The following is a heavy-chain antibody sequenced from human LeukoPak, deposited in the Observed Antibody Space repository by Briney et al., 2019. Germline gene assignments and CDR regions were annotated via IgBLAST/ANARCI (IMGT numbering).Heavy chain of an antibody. CDR2: ISSGGSTI. V-gene: IGHV3-11*04. D-gene: IGHD2-15*01. Sequence: GGSLRLSCAVSGFTFSDYYMSWIRQAPGKGLEWVSYISSGGSTISHADSVKGRFTISRDNAKNSLYLQMSSLRAEDTAVYYCARGPSGGNGFSYWGQGTLVAVSS. J-gene: IGHJ4*02. CDR1: GFTFSDYY. CDR3: ARGPSGGNGFSY.